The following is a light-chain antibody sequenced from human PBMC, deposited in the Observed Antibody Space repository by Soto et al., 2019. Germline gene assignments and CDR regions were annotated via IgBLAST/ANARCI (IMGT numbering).Light chain of an antibody. V-gene: IGKV3-20*01. J-gene: IGKJ2*01. CDR1: QSVSSRN. Sequence: EIVLTQSPDTVSLSPGERATLSCRASQSVSSRNLAWYRQKPRQAPSLLIFGASNRATGIPDRFSGSGSGTDFTLTISRLEPEDCAVYYCLRYGDSPPAYTFGQGTKLEIK. CDR2: GAS. CDR3: LRYGDSPPAYT.